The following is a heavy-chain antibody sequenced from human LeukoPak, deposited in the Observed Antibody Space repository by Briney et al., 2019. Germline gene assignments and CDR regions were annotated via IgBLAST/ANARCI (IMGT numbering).Heavy chain of an antibody. V-gene: IGHV1-46*01. CDR3: ARDQYYYDSSGNPGY. Sequence: ASVKVSCTASGYTFTGCYMHWVRQAPGQGLEWMGIINPSGGSTSYAQKFQGRVTMTRDTSTSTVYMELSSLRSEDTAVYYCARDQYYYDSSGNPGYWGQGTLVTVSS. CDR2: INPSGGST. J-gene: IGHJ4*02. CDR1: GYTFTGCY. D-gene: IGHD3-22*01.